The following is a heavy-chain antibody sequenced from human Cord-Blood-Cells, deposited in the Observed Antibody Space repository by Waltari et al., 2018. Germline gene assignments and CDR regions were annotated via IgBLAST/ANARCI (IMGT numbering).Heavy chain of an antibody. CDR2: IIPILGIA. V-gene: IGHV1-69*04. D-gene: IGHD3-22*01. J-gene: IGHJ4*02. CDR3: ARGYDSSGYYYYFDY. CDR1: GGTFRSYA. Sequence: QVQLVQSGAEVKKPGSSVKVSCRASGGTFRSYALSWVRQAPGQGLEWMGGIIPILGIANYAQKFQGRVTITADESTSTAYMELSSLRSEDTAVYYCARGYDSSGYYYYFDYWGQGTLVTVSS.